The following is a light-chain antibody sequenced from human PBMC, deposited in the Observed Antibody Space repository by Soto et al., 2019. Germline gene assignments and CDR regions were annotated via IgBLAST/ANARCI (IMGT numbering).Light chain of an antibody. Sequence: DVQMTQSPSTLSASVGDRVTITCRASQSMSTWLAWYQQKPGKAPKLLIYKASSLESGVPSRFSGSGSGTEFTLTISSLQPDDSATYYCQQYNSYWTFGQGTKVEIK. CDR3: QQYNSYWT. CDR2: KAS. J-gene: IGKJ1*01. CDR1: QSMSTW. V-gene: IGKV1-5*03.